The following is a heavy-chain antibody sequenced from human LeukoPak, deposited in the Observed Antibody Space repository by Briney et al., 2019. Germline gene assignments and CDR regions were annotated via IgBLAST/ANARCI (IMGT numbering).Heavy chain of an antibody. V-gene: IGHV3-48*01. CDR1: GFTFSSYS. D-gene: IGHD6-13*01. CDR3: AREGAAAGYNPFDY. CDR2: ISSRSATI. J-gene: IGHJ4*02. Sequence: GGSLRLSCAASGFTFSSYSMNWVRQAPGKGLEWVSYISSRSATIYYADSVKGRFTISRDNAKNSLYLQMNSLRAEDTAVYYCAREGAAAGYNPFDYWGQGTLVTVSS.